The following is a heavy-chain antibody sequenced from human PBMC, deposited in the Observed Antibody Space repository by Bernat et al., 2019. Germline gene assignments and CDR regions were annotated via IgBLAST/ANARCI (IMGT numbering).Heavy chain of an antibody. CDR2: IYYTGST. CDR3: ARQIVGAHDF. CDR1: GNSISSGSHY. V-gene: IGHV4-39*01. D-gene: IGHD1-26*01. Sequence: QLQLQESGPGLVRPSETLSLTCSVSGNSISSGSHYWGWFRQPPGKGLEYIGTIYYTGSTYYNPSLRSRVTISMDTSENHFSLKLSSVTAADTAVYYCARQIVGAHDFWGQGTLVTVSS. J-gene: IGHJ4*02.